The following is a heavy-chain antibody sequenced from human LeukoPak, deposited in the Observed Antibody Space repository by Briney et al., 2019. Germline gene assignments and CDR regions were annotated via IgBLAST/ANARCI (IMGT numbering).Heavy chain of an antibody. J-gene: IGHJ6*03. CDR3: ARVLIYDVFGGRNRYYYMDV. V-gene: IGHV1-2*02. D-gene: IGHD3-9*01. Sequence: ASVKVSCKTSGYTFTGSYIHWVRQAPGQGLEWMGWINPNSGGTNYAQKFQGRVTMTRDASISTAYMELSRLRSDDTAVYYCARVLIYDVFGGRNRYYYMDVWGKGTTVTVSS. CDR1: GYTFTGSY. CDR2: INPNSGGT.